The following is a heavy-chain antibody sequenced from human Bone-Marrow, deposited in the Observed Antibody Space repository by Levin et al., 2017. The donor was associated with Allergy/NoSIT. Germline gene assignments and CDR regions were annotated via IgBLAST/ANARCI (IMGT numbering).Heavy chain of an antibody. D-gene: IGHD6-13*01. V-gene: IGHV3-9*01. CDR1: GFTFDDYA. J-gene: IGHJ4*02. CDR2: TSWNDVRR. Sequence: PGGSLRLSCEVSGFTFDDYAMHWVRQAPGKGLEWVAGTSWNDVRRDYVDSVKGRFTISRDKDKNSLYLQMNSLKPEDTALYFCTKDISSEASSLDSWGQGTLVTVSS. CDR3: TKDISSEASSLDS.